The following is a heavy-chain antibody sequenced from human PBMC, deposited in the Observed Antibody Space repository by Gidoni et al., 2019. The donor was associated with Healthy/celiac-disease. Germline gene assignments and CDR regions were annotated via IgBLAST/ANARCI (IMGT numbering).Heavy chain of an antibody. CDR3: ARSAAAGRPYYFDY. J-gene: IGHJ4*02. V-gene: IGHV1-69*01. D-gene: IGHD6-13*01. CDR2: IIPIFGTA. CDR1: GGTFSSYA. Sequence: CKASGGTFSSYAISWVRQAPGQGLEWMGGIIPIFGTANYAQKFQGRVTITADESTSTAYMELSSLRSEDTAVYYCARSAAAGRPYYFDYWGQGTLVTVSS.